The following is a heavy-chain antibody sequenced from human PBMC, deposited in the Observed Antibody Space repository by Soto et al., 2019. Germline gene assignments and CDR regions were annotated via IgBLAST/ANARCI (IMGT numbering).Heavy chain of an antibody. J-gene: IGHJ4*02. V-gene: IGHV3-30*09. CDR3: ARWEQPLFAY. D-gene: IGHD1-1*01. CDR2: ISSDGNHK. Sequence: QVQLVESGGGVVQPGRSLRLSCAASGFSVSAYTVHWVRQAPGKGLEWVAVISSDGNHKYYTDSVKGRFAISRDTSTNTVFLQMHSLGPEDTAVYYCARWEQPLFAYWGQGTLVTVSS. CDR1: GFSVSAYT.